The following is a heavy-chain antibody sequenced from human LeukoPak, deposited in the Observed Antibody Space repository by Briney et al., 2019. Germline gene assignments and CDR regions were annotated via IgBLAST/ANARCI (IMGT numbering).Heavy chain of an antibody. D-gene: IGHD3-3*01. CDR1: GYSISSGYY. J-gene: IGHJ4*02. CDR3: ARPRFLEWLFFDY. CDR2: IYHSGST. Sequence: SETLSLNCAVSGYSISSGYYWGWIRQPPGKGLEWIGSIYHSGSTYYNPSLKSRVTISVDTSKNQFSLKLSSVTAADTAVYYCARPRFLEWLFFDYWGQGTRVSVSS. V-gene: IGHV4-38-2*01.